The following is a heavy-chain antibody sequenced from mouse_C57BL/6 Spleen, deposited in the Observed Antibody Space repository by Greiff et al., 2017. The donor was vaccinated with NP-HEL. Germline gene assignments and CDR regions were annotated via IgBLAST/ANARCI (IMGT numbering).Heavy chain of an antibody. CDR1: GYTFTDYY. Sequence: EVQLQQSGPVLVKPGASVKMSCKASGYTFTDYYMNWVKQSHGKSLEWIGVINPYNGGTSYNQKFKGKATLTVDNSSSTAYMELNSLTSEDSAVYYCARAAGPYYFDYWGQGTTLTVSS. CDR3: ARAAGPYYFDY. CDR2: INPYNGGT. V-gene: IGHV1-19*01. D-gene: IGHD3-3*01. J-gene: IGHJ2*01.